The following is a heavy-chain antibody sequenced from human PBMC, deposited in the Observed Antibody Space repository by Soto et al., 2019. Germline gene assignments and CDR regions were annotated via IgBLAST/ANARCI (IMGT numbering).Heavy chain of an antibody. J-gene: IGHJ6*02. CDR1: GGSISSSSYY. Sequence: PSETLSLTCTVSGGSISSSSYYWGCIRQPPGKGLEWIGSIYYSGSTYYNPSLKSRVTISVDTSKNQFSLKLSSVTAADTAVYYCARIPSLTAARGGMDVWGQGTTVTVSS. D-gene: IGHD2-2*01. CDR3: ARIPSLTAARGGMDV. CDR2: IYYSGST. V-gene: IGHV4-39*01.